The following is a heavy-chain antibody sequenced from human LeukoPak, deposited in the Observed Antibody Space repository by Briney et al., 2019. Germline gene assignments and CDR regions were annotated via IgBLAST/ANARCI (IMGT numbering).Heavy chain of an antibody. CDR2: ISYDGSNK. J-gene: IGHJ4*02. CDR1: GFTFSSYS. V-gene: IGHV3-30*03. D-gene: IGHD5-18*01. Sequence: GGSLRLSCAASGFTFSSYSMNWVRQAPGKGLEWVAVISYDGSNKYYADSVKGRFTISRDNSKNTLYLQMNSLRAEDTAVYYCARDPRNGLPDYWGQGTLVTVSS. CDR3: ARDPRNGLPDY.